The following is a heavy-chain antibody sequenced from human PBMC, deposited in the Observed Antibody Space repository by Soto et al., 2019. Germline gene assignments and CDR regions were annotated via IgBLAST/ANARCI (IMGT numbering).Heavy chain of an antibody. CDR1: GFTFSSSP. CDR2: ISGSGGST. J-gene: IGHJ6*03. V-gene: IGHV3-23*01. Sequence: GGSQRLSYEPSGFTFSSSPLSWVRQTPGKGLEWVSAISGSGGSTYYAASVKGRFTISRDNSKNTLYLQMNSLRAEDTAVYYCAKVTPWDYYFMDFWVKGPTVTVSS. CDR3: AKVTPWDYYFMDF.